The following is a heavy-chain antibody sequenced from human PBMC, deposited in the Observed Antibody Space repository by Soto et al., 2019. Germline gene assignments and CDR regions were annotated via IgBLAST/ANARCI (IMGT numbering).Heavy chain of an antibody. CDR3: ARGEMATPPGY. CDR2: IYYSGST. V-gene: IGHV4-30-4*01. D-gene: IGHD5-12*01. Sequence: PSETLSLTCTVSGGSISSGDYYWSWIRQPPGRGLEWIGYIYYSGSTYYNPSLKSRVTISVDTSKNQFSLKLSSVTAADTAVYYCARGEMATPPGYWGQGTLVTVSS. CDR1: GGSISSGDYY. J-gene: IGHJ4*02.